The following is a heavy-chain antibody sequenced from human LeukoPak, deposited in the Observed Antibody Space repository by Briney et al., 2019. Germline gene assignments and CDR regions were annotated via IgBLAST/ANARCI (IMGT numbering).Heavy chain of an antibody. CDR2: ITPKGYT. CDR3: ARADVKKSSGYSRY. V-gene: IGHV1-18*01. D-gene: IGHD3-22*01. Sequence: GASVKVFCKASGYTFTIYGIPWMRRVSGQGFEWRGGITPKGYTDYGQNVQGRVTFTTDTSTNTVYMGLGSLRSDDTAVYYCARADVKKSSGYSRYWGQGTLLTASS. CDR1: GYTFTIYG. J-gene: IGHJ1*01.